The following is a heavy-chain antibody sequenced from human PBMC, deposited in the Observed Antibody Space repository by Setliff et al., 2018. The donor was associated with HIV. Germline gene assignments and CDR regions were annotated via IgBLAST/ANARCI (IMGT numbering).Heavy chain of an antibody. J-gene: IGHJ3*01. CDR2: SDAEDGES. Sequence: GASVKVSCKVSGYPLSELSIHWVRQAPGKGLEWMGGSDAEDGESVYAQKFQDRVTMTEDRSTDTAYMELSSLRSEDTAVYYCARGQASNDYGVSFWGQGTMVTVSS. CDR1: GYPLSELS. CDR3: ARGQASNDYGVSF. V-gene: IGHV1-24*01. D-gene: IGHD4-17*01.